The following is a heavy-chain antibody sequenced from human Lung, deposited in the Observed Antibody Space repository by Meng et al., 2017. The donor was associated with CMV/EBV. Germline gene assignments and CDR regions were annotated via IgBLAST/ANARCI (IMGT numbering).Heavy chain of an antibody. CDR2: INHSGRT. CDR3: ARGGLRFLEYLNDHDY. Sequence: SXTXSLXXAVYGGSFSGYYWSSIRQPPGKGLEWIGEINHSGRTNYNPSLKSRVTISVDTSKNQLSLKLSSVTAADTAVYYCARGGLRFLEYLNDHDYWGQGXLVTVSS. CDR1: GGSFSGYY. D-gene: IGHD3-3*01. J-gene: IGHJ4*02. V-gene: IGHV4-34*01.